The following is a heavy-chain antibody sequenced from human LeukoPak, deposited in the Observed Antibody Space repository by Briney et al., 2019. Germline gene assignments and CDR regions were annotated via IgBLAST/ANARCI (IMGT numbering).Heavy chain of an antibody. D-gene: IGHD3-3*01. V-gene: IGHV1-18*01. CDR3: ARVLYYDFWSGYSH. CDR2: ISAYNGNT. CDR1: GYTFTSYG. J-gene: IGHJ4*02. Sequence: ASVKVSCKASGYTFTSYGISWVRQAPGQGLEWMGWISAYNGNTNYAQKLQGRVTMTTDTSTSTAYMELRSLRSDDTAVYYCARVLYYDFWSGYSHWGQGTLVTVSS.